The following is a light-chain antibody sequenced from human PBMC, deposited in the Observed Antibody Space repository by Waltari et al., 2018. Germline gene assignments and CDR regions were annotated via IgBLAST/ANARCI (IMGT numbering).Light chain of an antibody. CDR3: QQYGSSPYT. CDR1: QSVSSSY. V-gene: IGKV3-20*01. J-gene: IGKJ2*01. Sequence: IVLTQSPGTLSLSPGERATLSRRASQSVSSSYLAWYQQKPGQAPRLLIYGASSRATGIPDRFSGSGSGTDFTLTISRLEPEDFAVYYCQQYGSSPYTFGQGTKLEIK. CDR2: GAS.